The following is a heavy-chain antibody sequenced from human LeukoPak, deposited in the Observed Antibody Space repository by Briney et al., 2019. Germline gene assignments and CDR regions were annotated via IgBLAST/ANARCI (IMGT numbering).Heavy chain of an antibody. D-gene: IGHD3-16*01. Sequence: SQTLSLTCSVSGGSISSYYCTWIRQPPGKGLEWIGYRYYSGSTTYNPSLKSRVTISVDTSKSQFSRKLISVTAADTAIYYCARVRGDFETDWGQGTLVTVSS. CDR2: RYYSGST. CDR3: ARVRGDFETD. V-gene: IGHV4-59*01. CDR1: GGSISSYY. J-gene: IGHJ1*01.